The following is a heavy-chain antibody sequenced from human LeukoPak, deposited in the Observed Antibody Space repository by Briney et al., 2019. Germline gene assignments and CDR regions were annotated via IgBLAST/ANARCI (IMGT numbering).Heavy chain of an antibody. CDR3: ARAWYYYDSSGYYPFDY. Sequence: SETLSLICAVYGGSFSGYYWSWIRQPPGKGLEWIGEINHSGSTNYNPSLKSRVTISVDTPKNQFSLKLSSVTAADTAVYYCARAWYYYDSSGYYPFDYWGQGTLVTVSS. J-gene: IGHJ4*02. D-gene: IGHD3-22*01. CDR2: INHSGST. V-gene: IGHV4-34*01. CDR1: GGSFSGYY.